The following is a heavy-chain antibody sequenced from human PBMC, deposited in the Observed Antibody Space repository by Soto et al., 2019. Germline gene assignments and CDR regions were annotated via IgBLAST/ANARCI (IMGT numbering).Heavy chain of an antibody. CDR3: ARERPYCSSTSCLSYLDY. Sequence: ASVKVSCKASGYTFTSYAMHWVRQAPGQRLEWMGWINAGNGNTKYSQKFQGRVTITRDTSASTAYMELSSLRSEDTAVYYCARERPYCSSTSCLSYLDYWGQGTLVTVSS. J-gene: IGHJ4*02. V-gene: IGHV1-3*01. CDR1: GYTFTSYA. CDR2: INAGNGNT. D-gene: IGHD2-2*01.